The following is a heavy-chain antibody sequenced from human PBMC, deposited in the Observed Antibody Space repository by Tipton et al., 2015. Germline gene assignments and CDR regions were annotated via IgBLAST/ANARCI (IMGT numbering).Heavy chain of an antibody. CDR1: GFTFSSYW. CDR2: IKQDGIEK. V-gene: IGHV3-7*01. CDR3: ARGGGDYDSVWGTDRRLFDY. Sequence: SLRLSCEASGFTFSSYWMSWVRQAPGKGLEWVANIKQDGIEKYYPDSLLGRFTISRDNAKNSLYLQIISLRAEDTAVYFCARGGGDYDSVWGTDRRLFDYWGQGTLVNVTS. J-gene: IGHJ4*02. D-gene: IGHD3-16*02.